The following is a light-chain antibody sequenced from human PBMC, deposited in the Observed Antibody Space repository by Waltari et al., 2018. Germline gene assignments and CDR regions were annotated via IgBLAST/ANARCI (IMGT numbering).Light chain of an antibody. V-gene: IGKV4-1*01. J-gene: IGKJ4*01. Sequence: DIVMTQSPDSLAVSLDARATIHCKSSQSVFYSSNNKNYLAWYQQKPGQPPKLLIYWASTRESGVPDRFSGSGSGTDFTLTISSLQAEDVAVYYCQRYYSTPSTFGGGTKVEIK. CDR3: QRYYSTPST. CDR1: QSVFYSSNNKNY. CDR2: WAS.